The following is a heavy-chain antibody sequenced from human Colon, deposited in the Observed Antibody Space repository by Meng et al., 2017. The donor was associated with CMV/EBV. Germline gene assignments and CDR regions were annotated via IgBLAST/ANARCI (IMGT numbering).Heavy chain of an antibody. CDR2: ISATGSRI. D-gene: IGHD2-15*01. J-gene: IGHJ4*02. Sequence: CAASGFTFRNHGMHWVRQSPGKGLEWVSAISATGSRITYADSAKGRFTISRDNSKNTLYLQMSSLTAADTAVYYCAKDRVDDAYYFDYWGQGTLVTVSS. CDR1: GFTFRNHG. CDR3: AKDRVDDAYYFDY. V-gene: IGHV3-23*01.